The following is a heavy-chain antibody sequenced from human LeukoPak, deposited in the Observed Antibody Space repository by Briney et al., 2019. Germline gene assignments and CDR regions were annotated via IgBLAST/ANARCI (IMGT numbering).Heavy chain of an antibody. J-gene: IGHJ4*02. CDR1: GFTFNNNW. CDR2: IFRDDSSI. V-gene: IGHV3-74*03. Sequence: PGGSLRLSCAASGFTFNNNWMHWVRQAPGKGLVWVSRIFRDDSSISYADSVRGRFTISRDNAKNTLYLQMNSLRADDTAVYYCVRSYDYWGQGTMVIVSS. CDR3: VRSYDY.